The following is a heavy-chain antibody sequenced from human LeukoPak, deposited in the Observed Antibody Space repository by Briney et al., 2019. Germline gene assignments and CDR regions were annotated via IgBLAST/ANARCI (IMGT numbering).Heavy chain of an antibody. Sequence: GGSLRLSCAASGFTFSSYGMHWVRQAPGKGLGWVAVIWYDGSNKYYADSVKGRFTISRDNSKNTLYLQMNSLRAEDTAVYYCARDSSGWSPLYYYYGMDVWGQGTTVTVSS. V-gene: IGHV3-33*01. D-gene: IGHD6-19*01. CDR1: GFTFSSYG. CDR3: ARDSSGWSPLYYYYGMDV. CDR2: IWYDGSNK. J-gene: IGHJ6*02.